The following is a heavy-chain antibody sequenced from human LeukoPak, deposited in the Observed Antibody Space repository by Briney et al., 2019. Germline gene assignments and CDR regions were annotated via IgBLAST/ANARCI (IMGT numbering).Heavy chain of an antibody. J-gene: IGHJ4*02. CDR1: GFSVTTDSYC. V-gene: IGHV4-61*01. D-gene: IGHD3-10*01. CDR3: ARDHFGSLDS. CDR2: DYCGGNT. Sequence: PSEALSLTCTVSGFSVTTDSYCWGWIRQPPGKGLEWIGYDYCGGNTNYDPSLKRRVTISVDTSKNQFSLTLTSVTAADTAVYFCARDHFGSLDSWGQGILVTVSS.